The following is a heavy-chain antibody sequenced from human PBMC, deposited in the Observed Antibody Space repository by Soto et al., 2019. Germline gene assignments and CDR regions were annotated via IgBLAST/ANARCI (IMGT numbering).Heavy chain of an antibody. CDR3: ARVAMLRPGDY. CDR2: ISAYNGNT. CDR1: GYIFTSYG. J-gene: IGHJ4*02. D-gene: IGHD3-10*01. V-gene: IGHV1-18*01. Sequence: QVHLVQSGAEVKKPGASVKVSCKASGYIFTSYGISWVRQAPGQGLEWMGWISAYNGNTNYAQKFQGRVTMTTDTATNTTKVELGRLRSRDAATYEYARVAMLRPGDYWGQGTLVTVSS.